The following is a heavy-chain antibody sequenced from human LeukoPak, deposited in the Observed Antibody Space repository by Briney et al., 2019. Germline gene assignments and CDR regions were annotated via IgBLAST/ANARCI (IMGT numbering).Heavy chain of an antibody. CDR3: ARGSGGNPYDILTGSLTPYFDY. CDR1: GYTFTSYG. CDR2: ISAYNGNT. V-gene: IGHV1-18*01. D-gene: IGHD3-9*01. Sequence: GASVKVSCTASGYTFTSYGISWVRQAPGQGLEWMGWISAYNGNTNYAQKLQGRVTMTTDTSTSTDYMELRSLRSDDTAVYYCARGSGGNPYDILTGSLTPYFDYWGQGTLVTVSS. J-gene: IGHJ4*02.